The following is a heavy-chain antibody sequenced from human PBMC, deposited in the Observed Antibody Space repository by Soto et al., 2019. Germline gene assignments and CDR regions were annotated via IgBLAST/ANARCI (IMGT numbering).Heavy chain of an antibody. V-gene: IGHV1-18*01. CDR3: ARVFGYYDSSGYYDY. D-gene: IGHD3-22*01. CDR1: GYTFTSYG. Sequence: GASVKVSCKASGYTFTSYGISWVRQAPGQGLEWMGWISAYNGNTNYAQKLQGRVTMTTDTSTSTAYMELRSLRSDDTAVYYCARVFGYYDSSGYYDYWGQGTLVTVSS. J-gene: IGHJ4*02. CDR2: ISAYNGNT.